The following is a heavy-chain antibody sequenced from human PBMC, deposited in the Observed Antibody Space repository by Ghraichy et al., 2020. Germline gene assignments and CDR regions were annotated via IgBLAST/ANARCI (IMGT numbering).Heavy chain of an antibody. D-gene: IGHD5-12*01. CDR3: ARDPFRGYGMYYFDY. V-gene: IGHV4-61*02. Sequence: SETLSLTCTVSGGSISSGSYYWSWIRQPAGKGLEWIGRIYTSGSTNYNPSLKSRVTISVDTSKNQFSLKLSSVTAADTAVYYCARDPFRGYGMYYFDYWGQGTLVTVSS. CDR2: IYTSGST. J-gene: IGHJ4*02. CDR1: GGSISSGSYY.